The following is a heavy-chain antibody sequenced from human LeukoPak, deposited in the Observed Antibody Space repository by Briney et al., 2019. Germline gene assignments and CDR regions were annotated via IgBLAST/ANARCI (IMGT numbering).Heavy chain of an antibody. CDR3: ARLNAY. J-gene: IGHJ4*02. Sequence: KPSETLSLTCAVSGGSISRSSYYWGWIRQPPGKGLEWIGSIYYSGSTYYNPSLKSRVTISVDTSKNQFSLKLSSVTAADTAVYYCARLNAYWGQGTLVTVSS. CDR2: IYYSGST. V-gene: IGHV4-39*01. CDR1: GGSISRSSYY.